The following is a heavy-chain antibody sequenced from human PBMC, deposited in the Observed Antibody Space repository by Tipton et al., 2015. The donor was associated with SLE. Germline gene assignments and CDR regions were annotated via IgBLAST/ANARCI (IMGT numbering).Heavy chain of an antibody. D-gene: IGHD4-17*01. CDR2: IQYFGSNR. CDR1: GFTFSSYA. CDR3: ARVFEKGDYEAPGGY. V-gene: IGHV3-30*02. Sequence: GSLRLSCAASGFTFSSYAMHWVRQAPGKGLEWVAFIQYFGSNRYYADSVKGRTTISRDDSKNTLYLQMDSLRTEDTAVYYCARVFEKGDYEAPGGYWGQGALVTVSS. J-gene: IGHJ4*02.